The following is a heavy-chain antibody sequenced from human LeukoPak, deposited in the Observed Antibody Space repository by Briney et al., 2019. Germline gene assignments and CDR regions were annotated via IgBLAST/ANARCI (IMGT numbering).Heavy chain of an antibody. CDR3: AKDTPDSSAYYLEN. Sequence: GGSLRLSCAVSGFTFSSYAMHWVRQAPGKGLEWVAFIRYDGSNKYYADSVKGRFTISRDNSKNTLYLQMNSLRAEDTAVYYCAKDTPDSSAYYLENWGQGTLVTVSS. V-gene: IGHV3-30*02. J-gene: IGHJ4*02. D-gene: IGHD3-22*01. CDR2: IRYDGSNK. CDR1: GFTFSSYA.